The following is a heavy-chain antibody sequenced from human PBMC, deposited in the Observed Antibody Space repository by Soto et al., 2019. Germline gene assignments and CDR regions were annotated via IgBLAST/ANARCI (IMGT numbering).Heavy chain of an antibody. CDR3: ARAPYYYDSSGYAPDY. V-gene: IGHV1-69*13. CDR1: GGTFSSYA. J-gene: IGHJ4*02. CDR2: IIPIFGTA. Sequence: SVKVSCKASGGTFSSYAISWVRQAPGQGLEWMGGIIPIFGTANYAQKFQGRVTITADESTSTAYMELSSLRSEDTAVYYCARAPYYYDSSGYAPDYWGQGTLVTVSS. D-gene: IGHD3-22*01.